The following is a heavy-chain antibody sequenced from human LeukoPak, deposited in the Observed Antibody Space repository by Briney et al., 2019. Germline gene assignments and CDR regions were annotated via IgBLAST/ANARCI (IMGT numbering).Heavy chain of an antibody. J-gene: IGHJ4*02. CDR1: GFTISSYG. CDR3: ARQESRNYYYEGLDY. Sequence: PAKSLRLSCAASGFTISSYGKHWGRQAPPKGLERVTVISYDGNNKYYADSVKGRFTISRDNSKNTLYLQMNSLRPDDTAIYFCARQESRNYYYEGLDYWGQGNLVTVSS. V-gene: IGHV3-30*03. D-gene: IGHD3-22*01. CDR2: ISYDGNNK.